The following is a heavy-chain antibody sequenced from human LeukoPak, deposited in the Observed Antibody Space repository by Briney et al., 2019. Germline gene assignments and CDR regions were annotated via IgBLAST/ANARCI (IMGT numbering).Heavy chain of an antibody. CDR3: TRDSGADRRYFDL. CDR2: IDGDGATT. Sequence: GGSLRLSCAASGFTFNSYLMSWVRQAPGKGLVWVSRIDGDGATTSYEDSVKGRFTISRDNANNMAYLEMNSLRVEDTAVYYCTRDSGADRRYFDLWGRGTLVTVSS. V-gene: IGHV3-74*01. D-gene: IGHD7-27*01. CDR1: GFTFNSYL. J-gene: IGHJ2*01.